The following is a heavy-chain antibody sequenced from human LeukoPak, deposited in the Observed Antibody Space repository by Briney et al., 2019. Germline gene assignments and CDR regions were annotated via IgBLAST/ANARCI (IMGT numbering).Heavy chain of an antibody. Sequence: SETLSLTCAVSGGSISSCGYSWSWIRQPPGKGLEWIGYIYHSGSTYYNPSLKSRVTISVDRSKNQFSLKLSSVTAADTAVYYCARAGYGYSGYDWAFDYWGQGTLVTVSS. CDR2: IYHSGST. CDR1: GGSISSCGYS. D-gene: IGHD5-12*01. J-gene: IGHJ4*02. CDR3: ARAGYGYSGYDWAFDY. V-gene: IGHV4-30-2*01.